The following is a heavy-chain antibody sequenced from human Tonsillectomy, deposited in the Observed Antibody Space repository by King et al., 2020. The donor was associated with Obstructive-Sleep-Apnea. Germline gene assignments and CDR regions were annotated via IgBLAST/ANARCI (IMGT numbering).Heavy chain of an antibody. D-gene: IGHD6-6*01. CDR1: GGSFSGYY. CDR3: ARGLIRIAARPPFDY. Sequence: VQLQQWGAGLLKPSEPLSLTCAVYGGSFSGYYWSWIRQPPGKGLEWIGEINHSGSTNYNPSLKSRVTISVDTSKNQFSLKLSSVTAADTAVYYCARGLIRIAARPPFDYWGQGTLVTVSS. J-gene: IGHJ4*02. CDR2: INHSGST. V-gene: IGHV4-34*01.